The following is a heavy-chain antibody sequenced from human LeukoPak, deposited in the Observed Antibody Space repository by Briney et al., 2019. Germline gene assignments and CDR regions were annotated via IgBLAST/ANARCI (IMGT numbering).Heavy chain of an antibody. CDR3: AKDRLEFYGSARYYFDS. J-gene: IGHJ4*02. CDR1: GFSFSTYG. V-gene: IGHV3-30*02. CDR2: IRHDASSQ. D-gene: IGHD3-10*01. Sequence: QTGGSLRLSCAASGFSFSTYGMHWVRQAPGKGLEWVAFIRHDASSQYYADSVKGRFTISRDSSKDTLYLQMNSLRTEDTAVYFCAKDRLEFYGSARYYFDSWGQGSLATVSS.